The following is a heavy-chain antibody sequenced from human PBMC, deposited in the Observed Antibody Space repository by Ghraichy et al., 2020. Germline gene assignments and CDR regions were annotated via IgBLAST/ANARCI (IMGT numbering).Heavy chain of an antibody. J-gene: IGHJ4*02. CDR2: IRQDGNEK. V-gene: IGHV3-7*01. Sequence: GSLRLSCAVSGFTISSYWMSWVRQAPGKGLEWVANIRQDGNEKHYVDSVMGRFTISSDNAKNALYLQMDSLRAEDTALYYCARKYSGLDYWGQGTLVTVSS. D-gene: IGHD2/OR15-2a*01. CDR3: ARKYSGLDY. CDR1: GFTISSYW.